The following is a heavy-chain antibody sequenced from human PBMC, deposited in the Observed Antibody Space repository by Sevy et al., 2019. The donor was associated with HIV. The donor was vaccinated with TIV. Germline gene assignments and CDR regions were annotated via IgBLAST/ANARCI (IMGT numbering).Heavy chain of an antibody. CDR2: INPSGGST. D-gene: IGHD3-22*01. CDR1: GYNFNNYY. V-gene: IGHV1-46*02. Sequence: ASVKVSCKASGYNFNNYYIHWVRQAPGQGLEWMGLINPSGGSTSNAQKILGRVTMTRDTSTSTVYMELSSLRSEDTAVYYCAGVYYYDYSGPGFWGQGTLVTVSS. J-gene: IGHJ4*02. CDR3: AGVYYYDYSGPGF.